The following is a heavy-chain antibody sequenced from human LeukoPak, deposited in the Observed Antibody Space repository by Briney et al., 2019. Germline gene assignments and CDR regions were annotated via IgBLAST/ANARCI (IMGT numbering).Heavy chain of an antibody. D-gene: IGHD2-2*01. Sequence: SVKVSCKASGGTFSSYAISWVRQAPGQGLEWMGGIIPIFGTANYAQKFQGRVTITTDESTSTAYMELSSLRSEDTAVYYCAADIVVGPAAISNKYYYYMDAWGKGTTVTVSS. J-gene: IGHJ6*03. CDR2: IIPIFGTA. CDR3: AADIVVGPAAISNKYYYYMDA. V-gene: IGHV1-69*05. CDR1: GGTFSSYA.